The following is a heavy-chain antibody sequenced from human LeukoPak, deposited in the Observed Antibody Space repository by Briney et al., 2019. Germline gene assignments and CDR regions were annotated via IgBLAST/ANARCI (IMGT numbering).Heavy chain of an antibody. CDR3: ARGYCSGGSCYSVENWFDP. CDR1: GYTFTGYY. D-gene: IGHD2-15*01. V-gene: IGHV1-2*06. CDR2: INPNSGGT. J-gene: IGHJ5*02. Sequence: EASVKVSCKASGYTFTGYYMHWVRQAPGQGLEWMGRINPNSGGTNYAQKFQGRVTMTRDTSISTAYMELSRLRSDDTAVYYCARGYCSGGSCYSVENWFDPWGQGTLVTVSS.